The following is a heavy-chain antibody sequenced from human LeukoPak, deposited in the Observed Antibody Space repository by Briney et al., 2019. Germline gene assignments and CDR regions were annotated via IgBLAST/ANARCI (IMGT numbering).Heavy chain of an antibody. D-gene: IGHD3-22*01. J-gene: IGHJ6*02. CDR2: IKQDGSEK. Sequence: GGSLRLSCAASGFTFSSYWMTWVRQAPGKGLEWVANIKQDGSEKNYVDSVKGRFTISRDNAKNSLYLQMDSLSAEDTAVLYCARGRLGYSDSSGYRSAYYGMDVWGQGTTVTVSS. V-gene: IGHV3-7*04. CDR1: GFTFSSYW. CDR3: ARGRLGYSDSSGYRSAYYGMDV.